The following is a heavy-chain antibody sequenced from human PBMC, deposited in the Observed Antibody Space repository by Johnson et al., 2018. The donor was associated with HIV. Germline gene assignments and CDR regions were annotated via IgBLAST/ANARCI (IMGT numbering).Heavy chain of an antibody. CDR1: GFTFSNYG. CDR3: AIDMEAYCSVGSCYSAAFDI. D-gene: IGHD2-15*01. J-gene: IGHJ3*02. V-gene: IGHV3-30*02. Sequence: QAQLVESGGGVVQPGGSLRLSCEVSGFTFSNYGMHWVRQAPGKGLEWVAFIRYDGSNKYYADSVKGRFTIFRDNSKNTLYLQMNSLRAEDTAVYYCAIDMEAYCSVGSCYSAAFDIWGQGTMVTVSS. CDR2: IRYDGSNK.